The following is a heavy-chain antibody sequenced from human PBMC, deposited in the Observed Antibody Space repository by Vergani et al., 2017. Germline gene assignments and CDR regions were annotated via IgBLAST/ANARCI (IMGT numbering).Heavy chain of an antibody. J-gene: IGHJ4*02. CDR3: SRGRGYSFGYSDY. D-gene: IGHD5-18*01. V-gene: IGHV3-49*04. CDR2: IRNKAYGGTT. CDR1: GFSFGDYA. Sequence: EVQLVESGGGLVPPGRSLRLSCAASGFSFGDYAMTWVRQAPGKGRGWVAFIRNKAYGGTTEYAASVKGRLTISRDDSKRLAYLQLSGLKTEDTAVYFCSRGRGYSFGYSDYWGQGTLVTVSS.